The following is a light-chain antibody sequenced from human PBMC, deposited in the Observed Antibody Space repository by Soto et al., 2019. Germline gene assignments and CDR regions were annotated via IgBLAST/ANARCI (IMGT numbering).Light chain of an antibody. CDR2: AAS. J-gene: IGKJ2*01. V-gene: IGKV1-39*01. Sequence: DIQMTQSPSSLSASVGDRVTITCRASQNISDSLNWYRHKPGQAPKLLIYAASSLQSGVPSRFSGSGSETDFTLTISSLQPEDFASYFCQRSWTFGQGTKL. CDR1: QNISDS. CDR3: QRSWT.